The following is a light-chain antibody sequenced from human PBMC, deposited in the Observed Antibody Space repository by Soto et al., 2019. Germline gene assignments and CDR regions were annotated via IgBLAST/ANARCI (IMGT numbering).Light chain of an antibody. Sequence: EIVMTQSPATLSVSPGERATLSCRASQSVSSNLAWYQQKPGQAPRLPMYSASTRATGIPDRFSGSGSGTDFTLTISRLEPEDFAVYYCQQYGSSGTFGQGTKVDI. CDR3: QQYGSSGT. CDR2: SAS. CDR1: QSVSSN. V-gene: IGKV3-20*01. J-gene: IGKJ1*01.